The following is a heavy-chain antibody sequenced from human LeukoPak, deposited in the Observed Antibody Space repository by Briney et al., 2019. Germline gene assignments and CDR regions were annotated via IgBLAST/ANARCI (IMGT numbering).Heavy chain of an antibody. Sequence: ASVKVSFKASGYTFTSYAMHWVRQAPGQRLGWMGWINAGNGNTKYSQKFQGRVTITRDTSASTAYTELSSLRSEDTAVYYCARTNWNDAIQFDYWGQGTLVTVSS. CDR1: GYTFTSYA. D-gene: IGHD1-1*01. V-gene: IGHV1-3*01. CDR3: ARTNWNDAIQFDY. J-gene: IGHJ4*02. CDR2: INAGNGNT.